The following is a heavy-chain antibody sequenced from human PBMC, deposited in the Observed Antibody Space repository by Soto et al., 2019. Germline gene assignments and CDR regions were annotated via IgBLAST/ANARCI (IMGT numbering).Heavy chain of an antibody. CDR3: ARTVLRFLEWPLQVDV. CDR2: IYYSGST. V-gene: IGHV4-30-4*01. J-gene: IGHJ6*02. CDR1: GGSISSGDYY. Sequence: SETLSLTCTVSGGSISSGDYYWSWIRQPPGKGLEWIGYIYYSGSTYYNPSLKSRVTISVDTSKNQFSLKLSSVTAADTAVYYCARTVLRFLEWPLQVDVWGQGTTVTVSS. D-gene: IGHD3-3*01.